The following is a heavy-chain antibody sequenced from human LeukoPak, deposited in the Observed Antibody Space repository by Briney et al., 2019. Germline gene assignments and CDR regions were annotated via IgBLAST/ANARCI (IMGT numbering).Heavy chain of an antibody. J-gene: IGHJ3*02. D-gene: IGHD3-3*01. CDR1: GFTFSSHS. CDR2: ISSSSSYI. V-gene: IGHV3-21*01. Sequence: PGGSLRLSCAASGFTFSSHSMNWVRQAPGKGLEWVSLISSSSSYIYYADSVKGRFTISRDNAKNSLYLQMNILRVEDTAAYYCAREGLIRFRDAFDIWGQGTMVTVSS. CDR3: AREGLIRFRDAFDI.